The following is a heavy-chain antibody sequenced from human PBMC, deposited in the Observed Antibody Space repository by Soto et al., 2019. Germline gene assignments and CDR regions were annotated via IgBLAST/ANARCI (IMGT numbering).Heavy chain of an antibody. J-gene: IGHJ4*02. D-gene: IGHD6-19*01. CDR2: IYHSGST. CDR1: GGSISSGGYS. CDR3: AKGPHPNIGWPYYFDS. Sequence: TLSLTCAVSGGSISSGGYSWSWIRQPPGKGLEWIGYIYHSGSTYYNPSLKSRVTISVDRSKNQFSLKLSSVTAADTAVYYCAKGPHPNIGWPYYFDSWGQGVPVTVSS. V-gene: IGHV4-30-2*01.